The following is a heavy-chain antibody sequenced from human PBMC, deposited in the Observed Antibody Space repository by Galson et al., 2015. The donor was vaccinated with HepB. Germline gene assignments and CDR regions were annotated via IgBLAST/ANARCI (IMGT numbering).Heavy chain of an antibody. CDR3: ARDLRYGDEGGYFDF. CDR1: GGSFSRYA. Sequence: SVKVSCKASGGSFSRYAISWVRQAPGQGLEWMGGIVTMFGRVKYAQKFQGRVTITADRSTSTAYMELSSLRSEDTAVYYCARDLRYGDEGGYFDFWGQGTLVTVSS. V-gene: IGHV1-69*06. CDR2: IVTMFGRV. J-gene: IGHJ4*02. D-gene: IGHD4-17*01.